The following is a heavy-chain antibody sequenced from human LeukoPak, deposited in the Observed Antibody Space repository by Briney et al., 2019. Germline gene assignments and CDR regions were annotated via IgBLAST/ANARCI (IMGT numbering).Heavy chain of an antibody. J-gene: IGHJ5*02. Sequence: SETLSLTCTVSGGSISNYYWSWIRQPPGKGLEWIGYIYYSGSTNYNPSLKSRVTISVDTSKNQFSLKLSSVTAADTAVYYCARVDYGSGSYRFDPWGQGTLITVSS. CDR1: GGSISNYY. CDR2: IYYSGST. V-gene: IGHV4-59*01. D-gene: IGHD3-10*01. CDR3: ARVDYGSGSYRFDP.